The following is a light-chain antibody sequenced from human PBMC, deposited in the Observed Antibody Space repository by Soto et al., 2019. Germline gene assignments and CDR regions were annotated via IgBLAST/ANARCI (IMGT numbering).Light chain of an antibody. CDR1: SSNIGNNF. CDR2: DSY. Sequence: QSVLTQPPSVSATPGQKVTISCSGSSSNIGNNFVSWYQHVPGTAPKLLIYDSYKRPSGIPDRFSGSKSGTSATLVITGLQTGDEAHYYCGTWHTSLGAPFVFGTGTKLTVL. CDR3: GTWHTSLGAPFV. V-gene: IGLV1-51*01. J-gene: IGLJ1*01.